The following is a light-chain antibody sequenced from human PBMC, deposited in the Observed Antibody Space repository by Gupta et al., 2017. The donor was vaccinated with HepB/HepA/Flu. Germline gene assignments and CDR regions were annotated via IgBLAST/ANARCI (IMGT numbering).Light chain of an antibody. CDR3: QQEDSFPFI. CDR1: QAISNY. CDR2: AAS. Sequence: DIQMTQSPSSLSASLGDRVTITCRASQAISNYLAWFQQKPGQAPKSLIYAASSLQSGVPSKFNGSGSGTDFTLSISSLQPEDFATYYCQQEDSFPFIFGHGTNVDIK. V-gene: IGKV1-16*02. J-gene: IGKJ3*01.